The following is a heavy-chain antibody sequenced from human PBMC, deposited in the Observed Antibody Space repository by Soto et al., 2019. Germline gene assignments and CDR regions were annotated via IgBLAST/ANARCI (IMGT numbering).Heavy chain of an antibody. V-gene: IGHV4-39*01. CDR2: IYYSGST. D-gene: IGHD3-3*01. CDR3: ARSAFLEPDWYFDL. CDR1: GGSISSSSYY. J-gene: IGHJ2*01. Sequence: QLQLQESGPGLVKPSETLSLTCTVSGGSISSSSYYWGWIRQPPGKGLEWIGSIYYSGSTYYNPSLKSRVTISVDTSKNQFSLKLSSVTAADTAVYYCARSAFLEPDWYFDLWGRGTLVTVPS.